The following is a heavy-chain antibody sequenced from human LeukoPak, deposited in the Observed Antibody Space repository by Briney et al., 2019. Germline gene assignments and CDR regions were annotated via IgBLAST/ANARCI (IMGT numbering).Heavy chain of an antibody. CDR3: ARDPVEQPYWFFDL. D-gene: IGHD1/OR15-1a*01. CDR1: GFTFSSYA. CDR2: ISYDGSNK. Sequence: PGRSLRLSCAASGFTFSSYAMHWVRQAPGKGLEWVAVISYDGSNKYYADSVKGRFTISRDNSKNTLYLQMNSLRAEDTAVYYCARDPVEQPYWFFDLWGRGTLVTVSS. J-gene: IGHJ2*01. V-gene: IGHV3-30*04.